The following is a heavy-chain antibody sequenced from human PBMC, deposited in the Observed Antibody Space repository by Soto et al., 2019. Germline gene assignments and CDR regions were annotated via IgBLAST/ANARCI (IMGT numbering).Heavy chain of an antibody. J-gene: IGHJ6*02. Sequence: PGGSLRLSCAASGFTFSSYGMHWVRQAPGKGLEWVAVISYDGSNKYYADSVKGRFTISRDNSKNTLYLQMNSLRAEDTAVYYCAKDRRLGFSYYGMDVWGQGTTVTVSS. CDR3: AKDRRLGFSYYGMDV. CDR2: ISYDGSNK. V-gene: IGHV3-30*18. D-gene: IGHD7-27*01. CDR1: GFTFSSYG.